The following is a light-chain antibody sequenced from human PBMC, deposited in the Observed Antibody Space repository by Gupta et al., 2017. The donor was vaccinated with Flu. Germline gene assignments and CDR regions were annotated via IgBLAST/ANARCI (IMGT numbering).Light chain of an antibody. CDR2: EDA. Sequence: SALTPPASVSGSPGQSITISCTGTTSDVGSYNLVSWYQQHPGKAPKLMIYEDAKRPSGVSYRFSGSKSDNTASLTISGLQAEDEADYYCSSYAGRGTFGYVFGTGTKVTVL. CDR3: SSYAGRGTFGYV. J-gene: IGLJ1*01. CDR1: TSDVGSYNL. V-gene: IGLV2-23*02.